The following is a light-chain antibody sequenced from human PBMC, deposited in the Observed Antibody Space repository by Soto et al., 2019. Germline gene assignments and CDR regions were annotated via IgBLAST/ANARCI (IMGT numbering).Light chain of an antibody. J-gene: IGKJ1*01. CDR2: GAS. Sequence: EIVVTQSPGTLSLSPGERATLSCRASQSVSSSYLAWYQQKPGPAPRLLIYGASSRATGIPDRFSGSGSGKDFILTISRLEPEDFAVYYCQQYGSTLGTLGQETKVDIK. V-gene: IGKV3-20*01. CDR3: QQYGSTLGT. CDR1: QSVSSSY.